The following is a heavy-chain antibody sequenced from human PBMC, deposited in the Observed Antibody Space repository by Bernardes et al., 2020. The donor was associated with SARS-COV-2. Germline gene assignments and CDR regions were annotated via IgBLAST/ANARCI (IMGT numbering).Heavy chain of an antibody. CDR3: ARSLVWDWFDP. D-gene: IGHD3-3*01. V-gene: IGHV4-61*02. Sequence: SETLSLICSVSGGSISSGSYYWSWIRQPAGKGLEWIGRIYTSGSTNYNPSLKSRVTISVDTSKNQFSLKLSSVTAADTAVYYCARSLVWDWFDPWGQGTLVTVSS. CDR2: IYTSGST. J-gene: IGHJ5*02. CDR1: GGSISSGSYY.